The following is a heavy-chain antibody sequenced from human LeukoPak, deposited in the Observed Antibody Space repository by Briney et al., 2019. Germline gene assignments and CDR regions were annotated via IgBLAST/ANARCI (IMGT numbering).Heavy chain of an antibody. V-gene: IGHV3-23*01. CDR1: GFTFSSYW. CDR2: ISGSAGST. D-gene: IGHD1-14*01. Sequence: GGSLRLSCAASGFTFSSYWMHWVRQAPGKGLEWVSTISGSAGSTYHAASVKGRFTISRDNSKNTLYLQMNSLRAEDTAVHYCAKAGGGEPDYWGQGTLVTVSS. CDR3: AKAGGGEPDY. J-gene: IGHJ4*02.